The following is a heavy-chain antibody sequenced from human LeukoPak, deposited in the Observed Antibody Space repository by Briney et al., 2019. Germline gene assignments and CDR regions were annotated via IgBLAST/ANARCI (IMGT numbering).Heavy chain of an antibody. D-gene: IGHD4-23*01. J-gene: IGHJ4*02. CDR1: GFSFSTYG. CDR3: AREDCGGIRFDY. CDR2: ISYDGSNK. Sequence: HPGGSLRLSCAASGFSFSTYGMHWVRQAPGKGLEWVAIISYDGSNKYYADSVKGRFTISRDNSKNTLYLQMNSLRAEDTAVYSCAREDCGGIRFDYWGQGTLVTISS. V-gene: IGHV3-30*19.